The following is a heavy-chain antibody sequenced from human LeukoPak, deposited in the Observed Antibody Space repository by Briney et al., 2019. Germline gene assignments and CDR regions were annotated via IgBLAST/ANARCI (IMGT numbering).Heavy chain of an antibody. D-gene: IGHD1-14*01. V-gene: IGHV1-3*01. CDR1: GYTFTSYA. Sequence: ASVKVSCKASGYTFTSYAMHWVRQAPGQRLEWMGWINAGNGNTKYSQKFQGRVTITRDTSASTAHMELSSLRSEDTAVYYCASGVTVNDAFDIWGQGTMVTVSS. CDR2: INAGNGNT. CDR3: ASGVTVNDAFDI. J-gene: IGHJ3*02.